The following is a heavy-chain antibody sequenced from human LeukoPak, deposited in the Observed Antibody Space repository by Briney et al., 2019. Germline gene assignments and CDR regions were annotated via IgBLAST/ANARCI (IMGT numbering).Heavy chain of an antibody. V-gene: IGHV1-18*01. Sequence: ASVKVSCKASGYTFTSYGISWVPQAPGQGLEWMGWISAYNGNTIYAQKHQGRDTMTTDTSTSTAYMELRSLRPDDTAVYYCARKWGLVRATGEVDYWGQGTLVTVSS. J-gene: IGHJ4*02. CDR3: ARKWGLVRATGEVDY. CDR2: ISAYNGNT. CDR1: GYTFTSYG. D-gene: IGHD1-26*01.